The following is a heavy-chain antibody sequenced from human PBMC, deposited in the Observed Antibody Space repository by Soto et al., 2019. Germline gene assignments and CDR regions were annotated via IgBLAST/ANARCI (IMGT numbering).Heavy chain of an antibody. CDR2: IYYSGST. D-gene: IGHD6-25*01. CDR1: GGSISSYY. Sequence: QVQLQESGPGLVKPSEILSLTCTVSGGSISSYYWSWIRQPPGKGLEWIGYIYYSGSTNYNPSLKSRVTISVDTSKNQFSLKLSSVTAADRAVYYCARGWQREFDYWGQGTLVTVSS. J-gene: IGHJ4*02. CDR3: ARGWQREFDY. V-gene: IGHV4-59*01.